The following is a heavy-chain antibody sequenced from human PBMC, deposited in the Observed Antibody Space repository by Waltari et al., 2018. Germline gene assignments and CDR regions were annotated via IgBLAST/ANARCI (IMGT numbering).Heavy chain of an antibody. D-gene: IGHD1-26*01. CDR1: GFTFSNAW. Sequence: EVQLVESWGGLVKPGGSLRLSCAASGFTFSNAWMSWVRQAPGKGLEWVGRIKSKTDGGTTDYAAPVKGRFTISRDDSKNTLYLQMNSLKTEDTAVYYCTTYWRELQKAFDYWGQGTLVTVSS. CDR3: TTYWRELQKAFDY. CDR2: IKSKTDGGTT. J-gene: IGHJ4*02. V-gene: IGHV3-15*01.